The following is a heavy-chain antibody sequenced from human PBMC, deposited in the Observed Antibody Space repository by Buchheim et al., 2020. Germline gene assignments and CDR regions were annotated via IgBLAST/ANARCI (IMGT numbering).Heavy chain of an antibody. Sequence: EVQLVESGGGLVQPGGSLRLSCAASGFTFGIYWMHWVRQTPGKGLVWVSRINGVGRNTDYADSVKGRFTISRDNAENTLYLQMNSLRAEDTAVYYCAMSTDYYSDWGQGT. J-gene: IGHJ4*02. CDR1: GFTFGIYW. D-gene: IGHD2-21*02. V-gene: IGHV3-74*01. CDR2: INGVGRNT. CDR3: AMSTDYYSD.